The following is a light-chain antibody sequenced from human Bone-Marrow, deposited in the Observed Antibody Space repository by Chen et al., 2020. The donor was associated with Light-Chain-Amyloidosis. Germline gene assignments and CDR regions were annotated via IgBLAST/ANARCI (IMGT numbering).Light chain of an antibody. CDR1: QSLVDSGDGNTY. J-gene: IGKJ4*01. Sequence: IVLTQTPLSLPVTPGEPASISCRSSQSLVDSGDGNTYLDWYVQKPGQSPDILIYTLSYRASGVPDRVSGSGSGTHFTLNISRVEAEDVGVYYCMQRIQLPLTYGGGTKVEIK. CDR2: TLS. V-gene: IGKV2-40*01. CDR3: MQRIQLPLT.